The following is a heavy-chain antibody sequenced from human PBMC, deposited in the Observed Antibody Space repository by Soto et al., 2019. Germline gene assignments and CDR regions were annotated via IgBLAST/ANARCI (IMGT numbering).Heavy chain of an antibody. CDR3: ASRTKYYYYYMDV. V-gene: IGHV4-34*01. CDR1: GGSFSGYY. Sequence: PSETLSLTCAVYGGSFSGYYWSWIRQPPGKGLEWIGEINHSGSTNYNPSLKSRVTISVDTSKNQFSLKLSSVTAADTAVYYGASRTKYYYYYMDVWGKGTTVTVSS. J-gene: IGHJ6*03. CDR2: INHSGST.